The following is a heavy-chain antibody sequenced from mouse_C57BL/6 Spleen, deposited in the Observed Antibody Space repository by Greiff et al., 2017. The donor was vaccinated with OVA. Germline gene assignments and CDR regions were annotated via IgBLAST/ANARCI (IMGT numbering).Heavy chain of an antibody. CDR3: ARGGITTVVAGDYAMDY. D-gene: IGHD1-1*01. Sequence: QVQLQQSGPELVKPGASVKISCKASGYAFSSSWMNWVKQRPGKGLEWIGRIYPGDGDTNYNGKFKGKATLTADKSSSTAYMQLSSLTSEDSAVYFCARGGITTVVAGDYAMDYWGQGTSVTVSS. J-gene: IGHJ4*01. CDR1: GYAFSSSW. CDR2: IYPGDGDT. V-gene: IGHV1-82*01.